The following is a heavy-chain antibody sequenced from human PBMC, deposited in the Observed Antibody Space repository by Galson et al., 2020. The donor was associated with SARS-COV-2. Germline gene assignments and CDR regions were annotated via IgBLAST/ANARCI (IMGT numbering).Heavy chain of an antibody. CDR3: AREGYDFWTRTNWFDP. V-gene: IGHV3-7*01. J-gene: IGHJ5*02. D-gene: IGHD3-3*01. CDR1: GFTFSSYW. Sequence: PGGSLRLSCAASGFTFSSYWMSWVRQAPGKGLEWVANIKQDGSEKYYVDSVKGRFTISRDNAKNSLYLQMNSLRAEDTAVYYCAREGYDFWTRTNWFDPWGQGTLVTVSS. CDR2: IKQDGSEK.